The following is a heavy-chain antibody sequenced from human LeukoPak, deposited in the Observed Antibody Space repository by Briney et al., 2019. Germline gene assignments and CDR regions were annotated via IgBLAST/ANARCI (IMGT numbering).Heavy chain of an antibody. CDR3: AREDSSGWYKAFDI. D-gene: IGHD6-19*01. J-gene: IGHJ3*02. Sequence: PSETLSLTCTVSGGSISSYYWSWIRQPPGKGLEWIGYIYYSGSTNYNPSLKSRVTISVDTSKNQFSLKLSSVTAADTAVYYCAREDSSGWYKAFDIRGQGTMVTVSS. V-gene: IGHV4-59*01. CDR1: GGSISSYY. CDR2: IYYSGST.